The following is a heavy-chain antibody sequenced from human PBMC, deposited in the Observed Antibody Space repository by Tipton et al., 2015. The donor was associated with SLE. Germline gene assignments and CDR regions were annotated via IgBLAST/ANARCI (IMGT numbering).Heavy chain of an antibody. CDR1: GFTFSNAW. D-gene: IGHD6-13*01. CDR2: IKSKTDGGTT. J-gene: IGHJ4*02. CDR3: TTAGIAAAGFDY. V-gene: IGHV3-15*01. Sequence: SLRLSCAASGFTFSNAWMSWVRQAPGKGLEWVGRIKSKTDGGTTDYAAPVKGRFTISRGDSKNTLYLQMNSLKTEDTAVYYCTTAGIAAAGFDYWGQGTLVTVSS.